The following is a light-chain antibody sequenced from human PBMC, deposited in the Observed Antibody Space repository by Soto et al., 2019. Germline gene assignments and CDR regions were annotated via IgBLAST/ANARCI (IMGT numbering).Light chain of an antibody. CDR2: EVS. CDR1: SSDVGGYNY. Sequence: QSALTQPPSASGSPGQSVTISCTGTSSDVGGYNYVSWYQQHPGKAPKLLIYEVSKRPSGVPDRFSGSKSGNTASLTVSGLQAEDEADYYCSSNVATKSYVFGTGTKVTVL. CDR3: SSNVATKSYV. V-gene: IGLV2-8*01. J-gene: IGLJ1*01.